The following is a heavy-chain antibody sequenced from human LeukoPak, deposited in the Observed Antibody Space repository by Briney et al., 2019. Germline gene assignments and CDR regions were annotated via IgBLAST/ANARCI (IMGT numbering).Heavy chain of an antibody. J-gene: IGHJ2*01. CDR1: GDSISSYY. CDR2: MYYSGST. CDR3: ATIRDTAHRYWYFDL. Sequence: SETLSLTCTVSGDSISSYYWSWIRRPPGKGLEWIGYMYYSGSTSYNPSLKSRVTMSVDTSKNQFSLKLSSVTAADTAVYYCATIRDTAHRYWYFDLWGRGTLVIVSS. D-gene: IGHD5-18*01. V-gene: IGHV4-59*03.